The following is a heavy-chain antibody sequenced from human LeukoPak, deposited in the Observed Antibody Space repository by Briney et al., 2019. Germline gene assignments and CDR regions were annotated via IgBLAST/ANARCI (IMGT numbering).Heavy chain of an antibody. Sequence: GGSLRLSCAASAFTFISYAMSWFRQAPGKGLEWFASISSSGGSTYYADSVKGRLTISTENSKNTLYLQKKSLRPEDTAAYYCAKDRSSSWYYYYMDFWGKGTTVTVSS. J-gene: IGHJ6*03. D-gene: IGHD6-13*01. CDR1: AFTFISYA. CDR3: AKDRSSSWYYYYMDF. V-gene: IGHV3-23*01. CDR2: ISSSGGST.